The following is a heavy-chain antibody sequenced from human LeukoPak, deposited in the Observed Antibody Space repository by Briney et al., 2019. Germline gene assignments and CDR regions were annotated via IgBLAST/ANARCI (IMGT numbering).Heavy chain of an antibody. D-gene: IGHD4-17*01. CDR3: ARVEATVTTSFDY. CDR2: INPNSGGT. Sequence: ASVKVSCKASGYTFTDYYLHWVRQAPGQGLEWMGWINPNSGGTNYAQKFQGRVTMTRDTSISTAYMELSRLRSDDTAVYYCARVEATVTTSFDYWGQGTLVTVSS. V-gene: IGHV1-2*02. CDR1: GYTFTDYY. J-gene: IGHJ4*02.